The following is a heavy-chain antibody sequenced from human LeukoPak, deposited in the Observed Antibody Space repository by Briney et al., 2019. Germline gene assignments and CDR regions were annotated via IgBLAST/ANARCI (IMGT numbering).Heavy chain of an antibody. CDR1: GFTLSIYG. V-gene: IGHV3-33*06. Sequence: GGSLRRSCAASGFTLSIYGRYWDRPAPGQGLVGLTVIWNDGRNNHYEDYGKATITISPYNSKNTLDLQINTLRAEATSFYYCAKDLSSSWFEGLDNWGQGTLVTVSS. CDR2: IWNDGRNN. CDR3: AKDLSSSWFEGLDN. J-gene: IGHJ4*02. D-gene: IGHD6-13*01.